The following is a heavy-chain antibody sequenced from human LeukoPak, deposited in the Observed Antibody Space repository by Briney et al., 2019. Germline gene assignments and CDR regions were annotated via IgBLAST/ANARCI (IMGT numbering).Heavy chain of an antibody. Sequence: PSETLSLTCTVSGGSISSYYWSWIRQPAGKGLEWIGRIYTSGSTNYSPSLKSRVTMSVDTSKNQFSLKLSSVTAADTAVYYCARERVPPLQYYYYMDVWGKGTTVTVSS. CDR3: ARERVPPLQYYYYMDV. CDR2: IYTSGST. V-gene: IGHV4-4*07. J-gene: IGHJ6*03. CDR1: GGSISSYY.